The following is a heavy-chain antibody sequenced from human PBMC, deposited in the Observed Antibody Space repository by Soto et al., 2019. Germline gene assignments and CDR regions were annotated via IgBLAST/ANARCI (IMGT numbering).Heavy chain of an antibody. CDR1: GFTFSSYA. J-gene: IGHJ6*02. D-gene: IGHD2-8*01. V-gene: IGHV3-23*01. CDR3: AKILTPRPNGPKAYYYGMDV. CDR2: ISGSGGST. Sequence: GESLKISCAASGFTFSSYAMSWVRQAPGKGLEWVSAISGSGGSTYYADSVKGRFTISRDNSKNTLYLQMNSLRAEDTAVYYCAKILTPRPNGPKAYYYGMDVWGQGTTVTVSS.